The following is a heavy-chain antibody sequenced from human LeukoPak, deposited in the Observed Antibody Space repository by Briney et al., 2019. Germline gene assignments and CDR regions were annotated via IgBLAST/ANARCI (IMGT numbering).Heavy chain of an antibody. CDR2: INPNSGGT. J-gene: IGHJ5*02. Sequence: ASVKVSCKASGYTFTGYYMHWVRQAPGQGLEWMGWINPNSGGTNYAQKVQGRVTMTRDTSISTAYMELSRLRSDDTAVYYCARDLTYYYDSSADPWGQGTLVTVSS. D-gene: IGHD3-22*01. CDR3: ARDLTYYYDSSADP. V-gene: IGHV1-2*02. CDR1: GYTFTGYY.